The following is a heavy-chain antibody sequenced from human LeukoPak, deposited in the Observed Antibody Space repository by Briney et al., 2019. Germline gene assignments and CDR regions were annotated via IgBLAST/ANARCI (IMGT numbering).Heavy chain of an antibody. Sequence: PGGSLRLSCAASGFTFSSYAMNWVRQAPGKGLVWVSRINSDESRTNYADSVKGRFTISRDNAKNTLYLHMNSLRAEDTAVYYCTANYNYWGQGTLVTVSS. J-gene: IGHJ4*02. V-gene: IGHV3-74*01. D-gene: IGHD3-10*01. CDR2: INSDESRT. CDR3: TANYNY. CDR1: GFTFSSYA.